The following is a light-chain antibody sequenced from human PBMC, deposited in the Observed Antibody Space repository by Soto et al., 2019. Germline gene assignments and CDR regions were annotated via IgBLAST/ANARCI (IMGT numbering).Light chain of an antibody. J-gene: IGLJ2*01. CDR3: CSYAGSSTYVV. CDR2: EVR. V-gene: IGLV2-23*02. CDR1: MRDVGAYNL. Sequence: QSALTQPASVSGSPGQSITISCAGTMRDVGAYNLVSWYQQHPGRAPQLIIYEVRNRPSGISFRFSGSKSGNTASLTISGLQAEDEADYYCCSYAGSSTYVVFGGGTKLTVL.